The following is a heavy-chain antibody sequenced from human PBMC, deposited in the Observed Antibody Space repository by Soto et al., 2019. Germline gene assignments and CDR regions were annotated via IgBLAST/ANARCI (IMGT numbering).Heavy chain of an antibody. CDR3: AHTTTVATSGDY. D-gene: IGHD4-17*01. CDR2: IYWDGDK. J-gene: IGHJ4*02. CDR1: GFSLTTVGVG. V-gene: IGHV2-5*02. Sequence: QITLKESGPTLVKPTQTLTLTCTFSGFSLTTVGVGVGWIRQPPGKALEWLALIYWDGDKRYSPSLKSRLTITKDTSKNQVVLTMTNMAPVDTATYYCAHTTTVATSGDYWGQGTLVTVSS.